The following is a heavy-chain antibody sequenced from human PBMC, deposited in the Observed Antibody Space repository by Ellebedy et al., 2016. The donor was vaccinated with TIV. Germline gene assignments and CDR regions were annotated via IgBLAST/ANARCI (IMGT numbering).Heavy chain of an antibody. V-gene: IGHV1-2*02. J-gene: IGHJ4*02. CDR1: GYTFTDYY. Sequence: ASVKVSCXASGYTFTDYYIHWVRQAPGQGLEWMGCINPNSGDTDYAPKFQGRVTVTRDTSIGTAYMDLSRLRSDATAVYYCARDPNPGSGGWSSFFDSWGQGTLVTVSS. D-gene: IGHD6-19*01. CDR2: INPNSGDT. CDR3: ARDPNPGSGGWSSFFDS.